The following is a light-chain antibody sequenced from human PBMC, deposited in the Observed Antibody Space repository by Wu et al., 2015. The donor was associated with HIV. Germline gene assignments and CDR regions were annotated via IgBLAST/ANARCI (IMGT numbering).Light chain of an antibody. Sequence: EIVLTQSPGTLSLSPGERATLSRRASQSFSSSYLAWYQQKPGQAPRLLMYGGVSRAAGIPDRFSGSGPGPDFTLTISRVEPEDFAVYYCQQTGTSPYSFGQGTRLEIK. CDR3: QQTGTSPYS. J-gene: IGKJ2*03. CDR2: GGV. CDR1: QSFSSSY. V-gene: IGKV3-20*01.